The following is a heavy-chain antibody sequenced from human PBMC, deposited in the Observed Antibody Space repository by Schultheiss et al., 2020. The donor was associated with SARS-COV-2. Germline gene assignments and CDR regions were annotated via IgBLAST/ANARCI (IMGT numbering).Heavy chain of an antibody. Sequence: GSLRLSCAVYGGSFSGYYWSWIRQPPGKGLEWIGEINHSGSTNYNPSLKSRVTMSVDTSKNQFSLKLSSVTAADTAVYYCARLGSWRFDPWGQGTLVTVSS. CDR3: ARLGSWRFDP. D-gene: IGHD2-15*01. J-gene: IGHJ5*02. CDR1: GGSFSGYY. V-gene: IGHV4-34*01. CDR2: INHSGST.